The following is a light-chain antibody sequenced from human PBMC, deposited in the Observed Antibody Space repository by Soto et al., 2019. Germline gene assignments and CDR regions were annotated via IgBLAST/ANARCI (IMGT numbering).Light chain of an antibody. CDR1: SSDVGSYNL. V-gene: IGLV2-23*01. J-gene: IGLJ3*02. CDR3: YSFAGRGSWV. CDR2: EGS. Sequence: QSALTQPASVSGSPGQSITLSCTGTSSDVGSYNLVSWFQQHPGKAPKLIIYEGSKRPSGVSTRFSGAKSGNTATLTISGLPAEDEADYHCYSFAGRGSWVFGGGTKLTVL.